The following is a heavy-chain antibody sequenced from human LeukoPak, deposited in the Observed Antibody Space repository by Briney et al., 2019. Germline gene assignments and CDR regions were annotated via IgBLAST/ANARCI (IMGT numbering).Heavy chain of an antibody. V-gene: IGHV3-21*01. J-gene: IGHJ4*02. CDR1: GFTFRSYN. CDR3: ARGASRADY. CDR2: ISSSSSYI. Sequence: TGGSLRLSCAASGFTFRSYNMNWVRQAPGKRREWVSSISSSSSYIYYAVSVKGRFTISRDNAKNSLYLQMNSVRAEDTDLYYCARGASRADYWGRGSLVIVSS.